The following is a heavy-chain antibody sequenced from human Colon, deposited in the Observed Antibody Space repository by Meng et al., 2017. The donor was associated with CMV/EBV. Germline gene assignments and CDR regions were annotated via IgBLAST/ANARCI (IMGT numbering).Heavy chain of an antibody. J-gene: IGHJ4*02. CDR1: GFTFRNYW. CDR3: ARGAGGFDY. V-gene: IGHV3-74*01. Sequence: GESLKFSCVASGFTFRNYWMHWVRQRPGKGLVWVSHILNDGSGTGYADSVKGRFTISRDNAKNTLYLQMDSLRVEDTAVYYCARGAGGFDYWGQGTRVTVSS. CDR2: ILNDGSGT. D-gene: IGHD3-10*01.